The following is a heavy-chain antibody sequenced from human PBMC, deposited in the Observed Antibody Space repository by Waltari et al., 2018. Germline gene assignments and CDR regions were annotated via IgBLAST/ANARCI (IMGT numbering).Heavy chain of an antibody. CDR1: GFTFSGYW. D-gene: IGHD6-6*01. CDR3: ARDRPTPSSPGDNFDY. CDR2: INEDGAII. V-gene: IGHV3-74*03. J-gene: IGHJ4*02. Sequence: EVQLVESGGGVVQPGGSLRLSCAASGFTFSGYWMHWVRHVPGKGLAGVARINEDGAIITDADFVKGRCTISRDNAKNTLHLVMESLRVEDTAVYYCARDRPTPSSPGDNFDYWGQGALVTVSS.